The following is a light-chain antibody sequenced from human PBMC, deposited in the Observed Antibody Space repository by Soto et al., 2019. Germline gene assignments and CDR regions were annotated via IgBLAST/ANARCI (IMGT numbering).Light chain of an antibody. V-gene: IGLV2-8*01. CDR1: ASDIGRYNY. Sequence: LTQPPSASGSPGQSVTISCIGTASDIGRYNYVSWYQHHPGKAPKLIIYEVTKRPSGVPDRFSGSKSGNTASLTVSGLQADDEADYYCNSYVGSNNYVFGTGTKVT. CDR2: EVT. CDR3: NSYVGSNNYV. J-gene: IGLJ1*01.